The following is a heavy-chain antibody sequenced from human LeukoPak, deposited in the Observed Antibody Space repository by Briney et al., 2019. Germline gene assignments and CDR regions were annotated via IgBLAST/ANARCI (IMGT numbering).Heavy chain of an antibody. V-gene: IGHV3-74*01. J-gene: IGHJ4*02. CDR2: INSDGSST. CDR1: GFTFSSYW. D-gene: IGHD3-3*01. CDR3: ARGGYDFWSGYFIDY. Sequence: GGSLRLSCAASGFTFSSYWMHWVRQAPGKGLVWVSRINSDGSSTSYADSVKGRFTISRGNAKNTLYLQMNSLRAEDTAVYYCARGGYDFWSGYFIDYWGQGTLVTVSS.